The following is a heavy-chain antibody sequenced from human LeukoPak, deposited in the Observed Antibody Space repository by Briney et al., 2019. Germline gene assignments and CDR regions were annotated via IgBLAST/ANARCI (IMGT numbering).Heavy chain of an antibody. CDR1: GFTVSTSY. J-gene: IGHJ5*02. CDR3: GRPPLGYCTGGSCSFDP. Sequence: PGGSLRLSCAASGFTVSTSYMNWVRQAPGKGLEWVATIKQDGSQKYYVDSVKGRFTISRDNAKNSLYLQMNSLRGDDTAVYYCGRPPLGYCTGGSCSFDPWGQGTLVTVSS. D-gene: IGHD2-15*01. CDR2: IKQDGSQK. V-gene: IGHV3-7*01.